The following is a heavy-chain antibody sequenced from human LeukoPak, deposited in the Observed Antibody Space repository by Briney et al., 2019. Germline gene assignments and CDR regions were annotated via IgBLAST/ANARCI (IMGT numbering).Heavy chain of an antibody. J-gene: IGHJ4*02. Sequence: PGGSLRLSCAASGFTFSSYGMHWVRQAPGKGLEWVAVISYDGSNKYYADSVKGRFTISRDNSKNTLYLQMNSLRAEDTAVYYCAKDPGIAAAGTSGDYWGQGTLVTVSS. CDR1: GFTFSSYG. CDR2: ISYDGSNK. D-gene: IGHD6-13*01. CDR3: AKDPGIAAAGTSGDY. V-gene: IGHV3-30*18.